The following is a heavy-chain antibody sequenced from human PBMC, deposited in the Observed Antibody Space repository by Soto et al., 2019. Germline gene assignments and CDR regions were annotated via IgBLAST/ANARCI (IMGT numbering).Heavy chain of an antibody. D-gene: IGHD3-22*01. CDR2: INPYNGNR. J-gene: IGHJ5*02. V-gene: IGHV1-18*01. Sequence: QVQLVQSGGELRKPGASVKVSCEASGYSCRSYGINWVRQAPGQGLEWMGWINPYNGNRNYAQKFEDRITMTTETSTNTVYLELRRLSSDDTAVYYCARDRLRGYDSSGFYSWGQGTLVIVSS. CDR3: ARDRLRGYDSSGFYS. CDR1: GYSCRSYG.